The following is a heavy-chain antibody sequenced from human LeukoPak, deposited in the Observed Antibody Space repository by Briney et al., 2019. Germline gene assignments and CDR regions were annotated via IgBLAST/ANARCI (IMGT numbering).Heavy chain of an antibody. D-gene: IGHD4-17*01. CDR1: GGSISSSSYY. J-gene: IGHJ5*02. V-gene: IGHV4-39*01. CDR3: ATGLRRGVALPSTDNWFDP. Sequence: SETLSLTCTVSGGSISSSSYYWGWIRQPPGKGLEWIGSIYYSGSTYYNPSLESRVTISVDTSKNQFSLKLSSVTAADTAVYYCATGLRRGVALPSTDNWFDPWGQGTLVTVSS. CDR2: IYYSGST.